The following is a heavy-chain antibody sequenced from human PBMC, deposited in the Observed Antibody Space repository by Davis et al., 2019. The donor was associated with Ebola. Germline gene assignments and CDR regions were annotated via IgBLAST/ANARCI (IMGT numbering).Heavy chain of an antibody. CDR2: ISISGTYI. CDR3: AVLPYSGIYG. J-gene: IGHJ4*02. V-gene: IGHV3-21*01. D-gene: IGHD1-26*01. Sequence: GGSLRLSCAASGFTFSSYSMNWVRQAPGKGLEWVSSISISGTYIYYADSVKGRFTISRDNVKNSLYLQMNSLRAEDTAVYYCAVLPYSGIYGWGQGTPVTVSS. CDR1: GFTFSSYS.